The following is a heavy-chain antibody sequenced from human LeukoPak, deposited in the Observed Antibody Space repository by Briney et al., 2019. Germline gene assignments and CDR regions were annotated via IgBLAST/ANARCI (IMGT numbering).Heavy chain of an antibody. CDR2: INPNSGGT. J-gene: IGHJ4*02. D-gene: IGHD3-10*01. CDR1: GYTFTGYY. V-gene: IGHV1-2*02. Sequence: ASVKVSCKASGYTFTGYYMHWVRQAPGQGLEWMGWINPNSGGTNYAQKFQGRVTMTRDTSISTAYMELSRLRSDDTAVYYCARDQILLTMVRGAPTLGDWGQGTLVTVSS. CDR3: ARDQILLTMVRGAPTLGD.